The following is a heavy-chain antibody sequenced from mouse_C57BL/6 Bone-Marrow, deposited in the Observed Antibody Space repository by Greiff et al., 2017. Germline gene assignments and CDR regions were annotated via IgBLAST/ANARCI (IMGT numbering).Heavy chain of an antibody. CDR2: IWTGGGT. CDR1: GFSLTSYA. CDR3: ASLLLRPSYAMDY. V-gene: IGHV2-9-1*01. D-gene: IGHD1-1*01. Sequence: VKLMESGPGLVAPSQCLSISCTVSGFSLTSYAISWVRQPPGNGLEWLGVIWTGGGTNYNSALKSRLSISKDNSKSQVFLKMNSLQTDDTARYYWASLLLRPSYAMDYWGQGTSVTVSS. J-gene: IGHJ4*01.